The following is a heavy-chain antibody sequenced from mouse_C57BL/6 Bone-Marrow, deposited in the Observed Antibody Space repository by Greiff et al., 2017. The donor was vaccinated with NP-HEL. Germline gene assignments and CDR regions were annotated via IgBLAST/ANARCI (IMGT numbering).Heavy chain of an antibody. CDR2: ISSGSSTI. Sequence: EVHLVESGGGLVKPGGSLKLSCAASGFTFSDYGMHWVRQAPEKGLEWVAYISSGSSTIYYADTVKGRFTISRDNAKNTLFLQMTSLRSEDTAMYYCAREGLRPFAYWGQGTLVTVSA. V-gene: IGHV5-17*01. CDR1: GFTFSDYG. CDR3: AREGLRPFAY. J-gene: IGHJ3*01. D-gene: IGHD2-4*01.